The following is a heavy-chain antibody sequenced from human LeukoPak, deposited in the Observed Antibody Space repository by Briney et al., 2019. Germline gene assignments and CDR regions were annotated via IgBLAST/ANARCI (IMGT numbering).Heavy chain of an antibody. J-gene: IGHJ5*02. CDR1: GFTFSSYG. D-gene: IGHD3-22*01. V-gene: IGHV3-33*01. Sequence: GGSLRLSCAASGFTFSSYGMHWVRQAPGKGLEWVAVIWCDGSNKYYADSVKGRFTISRDNSKNTLYLQMNSLRAEDTAVYYCARGHYDSSGYYYGWFDPWGQGTLVTVSS. CDR3: ARGHYDSSGYYYGWFDP. CDR2: IWCDGSNK.